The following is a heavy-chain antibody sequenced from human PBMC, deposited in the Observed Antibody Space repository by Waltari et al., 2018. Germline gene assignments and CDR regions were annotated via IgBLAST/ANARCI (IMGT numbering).Heavy chain of an antibody. D-gene: IGHD2-21*02. CDR3: VRLEDCSGPGGNCYSGDSFALDV. Sequence: QVQLQQWGAGLLQPSETLSLTCGVYGGSCSGYYWGLIRQPPGKGLEWIGEINHAGNRNYNPSLRSRVTMLVDTSRSQFSLKLSSMTAADTALYYCVRLEDCSGPGGNCYSGDSFALDVWGQGTTVTVSS. V-gene: IGHV4-34*02. J-gene: IGHJ6*02. CDR2: INHAGNR. CDR1: GGSCSGYY.